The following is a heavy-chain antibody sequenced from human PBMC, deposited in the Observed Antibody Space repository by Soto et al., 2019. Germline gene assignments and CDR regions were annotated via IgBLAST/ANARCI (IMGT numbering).Heavy chain of an antibody. CDR1: GGSFSGYY. CDR2: INHSGST. V-gene: IGHV4-34*01. J-gene: IGHJ5*02. D-gene: IGHD6-13*01. Sequence: SETLSLTCAVYGGSFSGYYWSWIRQPPGKGLEWIGEINHSGSTNYNPSLKSRVTISVDTSKNQFSLKLSSVTAADTAVYYCARMTPRGAFIAALRTWGQGTLVTVSS. CDR3: ARMTPRGAFIAALRT.